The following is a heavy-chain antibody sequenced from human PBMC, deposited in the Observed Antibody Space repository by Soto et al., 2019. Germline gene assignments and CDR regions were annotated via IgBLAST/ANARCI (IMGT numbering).Heavy chain of an antibody. CDR1: GYSFPSHW. CDR2: IYPGDSDT. D-gene: IGHD2-15*01. J-gene: IGHJ4*02. V-gene: IGHV5-51*01. Sequence: SGESLKLSCQGSGYSFPSHWIAWVRQMPGKGLEWMGIIYPGDSDTIYSPSFQGHVTISADRSISTAYLQWSSLKPSDTAMYYCARSGLHGIHYFDYWGQGTLVTVSS. CDR3: ARSGLHGIHYFDY.